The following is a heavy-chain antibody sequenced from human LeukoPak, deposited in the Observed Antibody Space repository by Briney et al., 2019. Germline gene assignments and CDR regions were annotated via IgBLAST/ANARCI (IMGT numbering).Heavy chain of an antibody. Sequence: SETLSLTCTVSSGSISSYYWSWIRQPPGKGLEWIGYIYYSGSTNYNPSLKSRVTISVDTSKNQFSLKLSSVTAADTAVYYCARAYSITIFGVAHRGWFDPWGQGTLVTVSS. CDR1: SGSISSYY. D-gene: IGHD3-3*01. CDR2: IYYSGST. CDR3: ARAYSITIFGVAHRGWFDP. V-gene: IGHV4-59*01. J-gene: IGHJ5*02.